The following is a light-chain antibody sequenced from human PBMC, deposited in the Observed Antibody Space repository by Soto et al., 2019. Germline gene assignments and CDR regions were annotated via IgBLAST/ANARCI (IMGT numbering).Light chain of an antibody. Sequence: EIVLTQSPGTLSLSPGERAILSCRASQSVSSSYLAWYQQKPVQAPRLLIYGASSGATGIPDRFSGSGSGTDFTVTISRLEPEDFAVDYCQQYGSSPWTFGQGTKVEIK. CDR3: QQYGSSPWT. CDR2: GAS. CDR1: QSVSSSY. J-gene: IGKJ1*01. V-gene: IGKV3-20*01.